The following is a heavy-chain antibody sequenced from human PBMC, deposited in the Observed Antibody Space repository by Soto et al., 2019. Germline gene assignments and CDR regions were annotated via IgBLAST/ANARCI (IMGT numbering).Heavy chain of an antibody. CDR2: IYYSGST. D-gene: IGHD2-2*01. J-gene: IGHJ4*02. CDR3: ARDPSAPAAPAGFDY. CDR1: GGSISSGGYY. V-gene: IGHV4-31*03. Sequence: SETLSLTCTVSGGSISSGGYYWSWIRQHPGKGLEWIGYIYYSGSTYYNPSLKSRVTISVDTSKNQFSLKLSSVTAADTAVYYCARDPSAPAAPAGFDYWGQGTLVTVS.